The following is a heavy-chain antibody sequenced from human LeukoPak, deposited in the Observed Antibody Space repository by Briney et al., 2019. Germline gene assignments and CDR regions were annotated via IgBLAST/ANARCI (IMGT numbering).Heavy chain of an antibody. V-gene: IGHV1-69*05. D-gene: IGHD2-15*01. Sequence: ASVKVSCKASGGTFSSYAISWVRQAPGQGLEWMGRIIPIFGTANYAQKFQGRVTITTDESTSTAYMELSSLRSEDTAVYYCAGESGVVAATVFIYYFDYWGQGTLVTVSS. CDR3: AGESGVVAATVFIYYFDY. J-gene: IGHJ4*02. CDR1: GGTFSSYA. CDR2: IIPIFGTA.